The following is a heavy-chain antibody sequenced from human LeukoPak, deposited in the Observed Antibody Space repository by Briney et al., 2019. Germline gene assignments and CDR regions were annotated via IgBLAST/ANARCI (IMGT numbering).Heavy chain of an antibody. D-gene: IGHD2-21*02. CDR1: GFTFSRSW. Sequence: PGGSLRLSRAASGFTFSRSWMSWVRQAPGKGLEWVANINDDGSEKYYVDSVKGRFTFSRDNAKNSLYLQMNSLRAADTAMYYCARHGDWAFDIRGQGTMVTVSS. CDR3: ARHGDWAFDI. CDR2: INDDGSEK. V-gene: IGHV3-7*05. J-gene: IGHJ3*02.